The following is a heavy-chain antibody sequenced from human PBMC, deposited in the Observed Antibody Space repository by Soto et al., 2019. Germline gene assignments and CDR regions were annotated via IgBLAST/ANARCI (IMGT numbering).Heavy chain of an antibody. CDR3: ARSIVVVTALDY. J-gene: IGHJ4*02. CDR2: ISAYNGNT. D-gene: IGHD2-21*02. Sequence: ASVKVSCTASGYTFTSYGISWVRQAPGQGLEWMGWISAYNGNTNYAQKLQGRVTITRDTSESKAYMELSSLRSEDTAVYYCARSIVVVTALDYWGQGTLVTVSS. V-gene: IGHV1-18*01. CDR1: GYTFTSYG.